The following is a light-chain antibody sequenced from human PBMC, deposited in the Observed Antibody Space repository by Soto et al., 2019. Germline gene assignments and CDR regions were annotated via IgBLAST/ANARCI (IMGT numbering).Light chain of an antibody. CDR1: QSVPSTY. CDR2: GAS. Sequence: EMVLTQSPGTLSLSPGERATLSCRASQSVPSTYLGWYQQKPGQAPWLLIYGASTRPTGIPNRFSGSGSGTEFSRAISRLEPYDFAGYFCQQYVSSPQVTFDPGTKVDIK. CDR3: QQYVSSPQVT. V-gene: IGKV3-20*01. J-gene: IGKJ3*01.